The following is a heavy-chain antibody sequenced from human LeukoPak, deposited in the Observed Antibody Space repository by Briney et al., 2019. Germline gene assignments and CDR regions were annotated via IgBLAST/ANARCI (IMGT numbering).Heavy chain of an antibody. V-gene: IGHV3-53*01. CDR1: GFTFSNYA. J-gene: IGHJ4*02. CDR3: ARGSAAGHDY. Sequence: GGSLRLSCAASGFTFSNYAMNWVRQAPGKGLEWVSVIYSGGSTYYADSVKGRFTISRDNSKNTLYLQMNSLRAEDTAVYYCARGSAAGHDYWGQGTLVTVSS. CDR2: IYSGGST. D-gene: IGHD6-13*01.